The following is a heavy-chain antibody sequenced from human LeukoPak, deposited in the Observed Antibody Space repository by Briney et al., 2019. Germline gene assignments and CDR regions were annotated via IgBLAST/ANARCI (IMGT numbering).Heavy chain of an antibody. D-gene: IGHD2-2*01. CDR3: ARGDFCSSSNCYLRPMDV. CDR1: GGSISDYY. J-gene: IGHJ6*03. CDR2: IYYSGST. Sequence: FGTLSLTCTVSGGSISDYYWNCIRQPPGKGQECIGYIYYSGSTTYNPSLKSRVTMSVDTAKNQFSLKLRSVTAADTAVYYCARGDFCSSSNCYLRPMDVRGKGTTVTVSS. V-gene: IGHV4-59*01.